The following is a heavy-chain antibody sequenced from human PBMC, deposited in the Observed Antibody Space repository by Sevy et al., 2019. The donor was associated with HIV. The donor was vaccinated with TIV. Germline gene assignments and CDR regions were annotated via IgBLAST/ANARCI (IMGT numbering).Heavy chain of an antibody. J-gene: IGHJ4*02. CDR3: SAGVGMSDLDY. CDR2: IKSKSDGGTR. CDR1: GFTFSNAW. Sequence: GGSLRLSCAASGFTFSNAWMSWVRQAPGKGLEWVGRIKSKSDGGTRDFAAPAKGRFIISRDDSKSMLYLQMSSLKTDDTALYYCSAGVGMSDLDYWGRGTQVTVSS. D-gene: IGHD1-26*01. V-gene: IGHV3-15*01.